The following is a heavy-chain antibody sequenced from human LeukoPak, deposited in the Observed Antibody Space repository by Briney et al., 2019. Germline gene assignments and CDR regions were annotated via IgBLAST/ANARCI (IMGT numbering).Heavy chain of an antibody. Sequence: ASVTVSCKVSGYTLTELSMHWVRQAPGKGLEWMGGFDPEDGETIYAQKFRGRVTMTEDTSTDTAYMELSSLRSEDTAVYYCATRLTTVTITGYFQHWGQGTLVTVSS. J-gene: IGHJ1*01. CDR1: GYTLTELS. CDR3: ATRLTTVTITGYFQH. V-gene: IGHV1-24*01. CDR2: FDPEDGET. D-gene: IGHD4-11*01.